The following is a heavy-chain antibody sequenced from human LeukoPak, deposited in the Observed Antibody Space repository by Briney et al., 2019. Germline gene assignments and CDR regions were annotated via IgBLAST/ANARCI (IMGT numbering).Heavy chain of an antibody. CDR2: ISAYNGNT. J-gene: IGHJ4*02. V-gene: IGHV1-18*01. Sequence: GASVKVSCKASGYTFTSYGISWVRQAPGQGLEWMGWISAYNGNTNYAQKLQGRVTMTTDKSTSTAYMELSSLRSEDTAVYYCARGGTVVPFDYWGQGTLVTVSS. CDR1: GYTFTSYG. CDR3: ARGGTVVPFDY. D-gene: IGHD4-17*01.